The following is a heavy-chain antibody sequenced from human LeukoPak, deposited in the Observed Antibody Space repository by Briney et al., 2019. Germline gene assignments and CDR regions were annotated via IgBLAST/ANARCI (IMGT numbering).Heavy chain of an antibody. D-gene: IGHD7-27*01. J-gene: IGHJ4*02. CDR3: ARRGNWGFFDY. CDR2: INTSGST. Sequence: SETLSLACTVSGGSISSNYWSWIRQPPGKGLEWIGYINTSGSTNYNPSLKSRVSISLDTSRNQFSLKLTSVTAADTAVYYCARRGNWGFFDYWGQGILVSVSS. V-gene: IGHV4-4*09. CDR1: GGSISSNY.